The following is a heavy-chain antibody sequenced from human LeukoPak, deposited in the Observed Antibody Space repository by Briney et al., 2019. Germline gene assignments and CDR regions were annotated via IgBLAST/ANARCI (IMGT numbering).Heavy chain of an antibody. CDR1: GFTFSSYA. J-gene: IGHJ5*02. V-gene: IGHV3-23*01. CDR3: ARDDSRGSGSSGWFDP. D-gene: IGHD3-10*01. Sequence: GGSLRLSCAASGFTFSSYAMSWVRQAPGKGLEWVSAISGSGGSTCYADSVKGRFTISRDNSKNTLYLQMNSLRAEDTAIFYCARDDSRGSGSSGWFDPWGQGTLVTVSS. CDR2: ISGSGGST.